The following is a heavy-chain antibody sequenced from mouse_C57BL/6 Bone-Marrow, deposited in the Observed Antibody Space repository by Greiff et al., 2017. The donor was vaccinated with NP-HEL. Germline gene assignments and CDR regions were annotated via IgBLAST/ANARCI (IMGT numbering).Heavy chain of an antibody. CDR1: GYTFTSYG. D-gene: IGHD2-3*01. Sequence: QVHVKQSGAELARPGASVKLSCKASGYTFTSYGISWVKQRTGQGLEWIGEIYPRSGNTYYNEKFKGKATLTADKSSSTAYMELRSLTSEDSAVYFCASRGYYPWYFDVWGTGTTVTVSS. CDR3: ASRGYYPWYFDV. CDR2: IYPRSGNT. V-gene: IGHV1-81*01. J-gene: IGHJ1*03.